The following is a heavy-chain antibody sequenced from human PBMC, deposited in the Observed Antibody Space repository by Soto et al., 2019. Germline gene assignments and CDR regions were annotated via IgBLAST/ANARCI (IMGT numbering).Heavy chain of an antibody. V-gene: IGHV3-11*01. CDR2: ISSSGSTI. Sequence: QVQLVESGGGLVKPGGSLRLSCAASGFTFSDYYMSWIRQAPGKGLEWVSYISSSGSTIYYADSVKGRFTISRDNAKNSLYLQMNSLRAEDTAVYYCARVLGDIAARLPSGVNWFDPWGQGTLVTVSS. D-gene: IGHD6-6*01. CDR3: ARVLGDIAARLPSGVNWFDP. CDR1: GFTFSDYY. J-gene: IGHJ5*02.